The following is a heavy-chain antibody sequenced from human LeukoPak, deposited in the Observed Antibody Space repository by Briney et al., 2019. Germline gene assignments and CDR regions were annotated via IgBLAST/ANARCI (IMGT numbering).Heavy chain of an antibody. J-gene: IGHJ4*02. CDR3: ARSKVAGTSDY. Sequence: GGSLRLSCAASGFTFSSYNMNWVPQAPGKGLEWVSTISTSSSYIYYADSVKGRFTISRDNGKNSLYLQMSSLRAEDTAVYYCARSKVAGTSDYWGQGTLVTVSA. V-gene: IGHV3-21*01. CDR1: GFTFSSYN. CDR2: ISTSSSYI. D-gene: IGHD6-19*01.